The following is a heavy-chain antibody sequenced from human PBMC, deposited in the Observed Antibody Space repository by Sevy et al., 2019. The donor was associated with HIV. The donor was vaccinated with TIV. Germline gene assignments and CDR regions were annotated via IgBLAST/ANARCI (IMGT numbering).Heavy chain of an antibody. V-gene: IGHV3-23*01. Sequence: GGSLRLSCAASGFTFSSFAMSWVRQAPGKGLEWVSLISGSGGSTYYADSVKGRFTISRDTSKNTLYLQMSSLIAEDTALYYCARDSSGNYYYFDYWGQGTPVTVSS. CDR2: ISGSGGST. CDR3: ARDSSGNYYYFDY. D-gene: IGHD1-26*01. J-gene: IGHJ4*02. CDR1: GFTFSSFA.